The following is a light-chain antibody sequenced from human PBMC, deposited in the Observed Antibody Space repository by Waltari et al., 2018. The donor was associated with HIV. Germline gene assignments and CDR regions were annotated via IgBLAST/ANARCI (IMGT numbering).Light chain of an antibody. Sequence: PASISCKSSQSLLHSDGETYLYWYLQKPGQPPQLLIYEVSKRFSGVPDRFTGSGSGTDFTLKISRVEAKDVGIYYCMQSIQFPLTFGGGTKVEIK. V-gene: IGKV2D-29*01. CDR3: MQSIQFPLT. CDR1: QSLLHSDGETY. CDR2: EVS. J-gene: IGKJ4*01.